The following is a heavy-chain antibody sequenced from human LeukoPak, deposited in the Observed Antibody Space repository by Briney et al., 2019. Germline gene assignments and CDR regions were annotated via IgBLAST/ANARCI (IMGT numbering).Heavy chain of an antibody. J-gene: IGHJ5*02. D-gene: IGHD3-22*01. Sequence: TGGSLRLSCAASGFTFSSYSMNWVRQAPGKGLEWVSYISSSSNSIYYADSVKGRFTISRDTAKNSLFLQMNSLRAEDTAVYYCAKDRYYDSPRFARWFDPWGQGTLVTVSS. CDR1: GFTFSSYS. CDR2: ISSSSNSI. CDR3: AKDRYYDSPRFARWFDP. V-gene: IGHV3-48*01.